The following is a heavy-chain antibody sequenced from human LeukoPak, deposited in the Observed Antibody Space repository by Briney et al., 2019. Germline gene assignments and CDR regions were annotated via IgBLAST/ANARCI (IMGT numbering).Heavy chain of an antibody. J-gene: IGHJ6*02. V-gene: IGHV6-1*01. D-gene: IGHD2-15*01. CDR2: TYYRSKWFN. CDR3: ARGRYCSGGSCYYGLDV. Sequence: SQTLSLTCAISGDSVSSNSATWSWIRQSPSRGLEWLGRTYYRSKWFNDYAVSVKSRITIKPDTSKNQFPLQLNSVTPEDTAVYYCARGRYCSGGSCYYGLDVWGQGTTVTVS. CDR1: GDSVSSNSAT.